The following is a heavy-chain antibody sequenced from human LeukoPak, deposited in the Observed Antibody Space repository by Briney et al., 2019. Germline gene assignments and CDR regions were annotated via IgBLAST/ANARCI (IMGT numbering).Heavy chain of an antibody. CDR1: GFTFSSYA. CDR3: AKARYCSGGSCYSMDDY. Sequence: GGSLRLSCAASGFTFSSYAMSWVRQAPGKGLEWVSAISGSGGSTYYADSVKGRFTISRDNSKNTLYLQMNSLRAEDTAVYYCAKARYCSGGSCYSMDDYWGQGTLVTVSS. V-gene: IGHV3-23*01. J-gene: IGHJ4*02. CDR2: ISGSGGST. D-gene: IGHD2-15*01.